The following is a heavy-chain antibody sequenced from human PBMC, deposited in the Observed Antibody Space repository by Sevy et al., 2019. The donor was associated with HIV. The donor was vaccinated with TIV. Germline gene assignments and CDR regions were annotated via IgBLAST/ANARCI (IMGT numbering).Heavy chain of an antibody. CDR3: ARDSRRDDYVPYY. CDR2: IIPIFGTA. CDR1: GGTFSSYA. Sequence: ASVKVSCKASGGTFSSYAISWVRQAPGQGLGWMGGIIPIFGTANYAQKFQGRVTITADESTSTAYMELSSLRSEDTAVYYCARDSRRDDYVPYYWGQGTLVTVSS. D-gene: IGHD4-17*01. J-gene: IGHJ4*02. V-gene: IGHV1-69*13.